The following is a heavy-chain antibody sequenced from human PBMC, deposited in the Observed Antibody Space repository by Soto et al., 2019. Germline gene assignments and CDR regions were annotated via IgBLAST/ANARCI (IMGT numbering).Heavy chain of an antibody. CDR3: AKNGQPPYYYYGLDV. CDR1: GYTFTRYG. V-gene: IGHV1-18*01. D-gene: IGHD2-8*01. J-gene: IGHJ6*02. CDR2: ISGYNGDA. Sequence: ASVKVSCKASGYTFTRYGISWVRQAPGQGLQWMGWISGYNGDANYAQRFQGRVSMTIDTSTTTAYMELRTLTSDDTAVYYCAKNGQPPYYYYGLDVWGQRTTVTVSS.